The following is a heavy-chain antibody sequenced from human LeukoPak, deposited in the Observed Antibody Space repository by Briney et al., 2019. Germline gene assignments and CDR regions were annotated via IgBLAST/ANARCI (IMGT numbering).Heavy chain of an antibody. CDR3: ARRTYYYYDSSGYYPRFDP. CDR2: ISAYNGNT. Sequence: ASVKVSCKASGYTFTSYGISWVRQAPGQGLAWMGWISAYNGNTNYAQKLQGRVTMTTDTSTSTAYMELRSLRSDDTAVYYCARRTYYYYDSSGYYPRFDPWGQGTLVTVSS. V-gene: IGHV1-18*01. J-gene: IGHJ5*02. CDR1: GYTFTSYG. D-gene: IGHD3-22*01.